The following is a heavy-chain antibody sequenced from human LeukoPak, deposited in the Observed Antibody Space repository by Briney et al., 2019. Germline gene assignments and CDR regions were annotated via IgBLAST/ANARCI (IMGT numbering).Heavy chain of an antibody. V-gene: IGHV3-74*01. CDR2: NNGDGSTT. J-gene: IGHJ5*02. Sequence: PGGSLRLSCAASGFTFSNYAMNWVRQAPGKGLMYISRNNGDGSTTNYADVVKGRFTMSRDNVKNTLYLQMNSLRVEDTAVYYCARDPRNVGLAPWGQGTLVTVSS. CDR1: GFTFSNYA. CDR3: ARDPRNVGLAP. D-gene: IGHD2-15*01.